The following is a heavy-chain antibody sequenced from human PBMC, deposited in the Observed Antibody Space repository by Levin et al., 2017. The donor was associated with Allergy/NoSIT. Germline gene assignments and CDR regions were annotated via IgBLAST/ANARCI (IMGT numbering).Heavy chain of an antibody. CDR2: ISYDGSNK. CDR3: AKLVYYYDSSGALPNDASEI. Sequence: GGSLRLSCAASGFTFSSYGMHWVRQAPGKGLEWVAVISYDGSNKYYADSVRGRFTISRDNSKNTLYLQMSSLRAEDTAVYYCAKLVYYYDSSGALPNDASEIWGQGTMVTVAS. V-gene: IGHV3-30*18. CDR1: GFTFSSYG. J-gene: IGHJ3*02. D-gene: IGHD3-22*01.